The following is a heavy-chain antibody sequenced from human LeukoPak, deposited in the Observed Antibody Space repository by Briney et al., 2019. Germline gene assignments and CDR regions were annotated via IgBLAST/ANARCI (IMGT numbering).Heavy chain of an antibody. Sequence: PSETLSLTCTVSGGSINSHYWSWIRQPPGKGLEWIGYIYYSGSTNYSPSLKSRVTMSIDTSKSHFSLKLSSVTAADTAVYYCARHRLEIPVARGYDAFDTWGQGTMVTVSS. CDR3: ARHRLEIPVARGYDAFDT. CDR1: GGSINSHY. D-gene: IGHD6-19*01. V-gene: IGHV4-59*11. J-gene: IGHJ3*02. CDR2: IYYSGST.